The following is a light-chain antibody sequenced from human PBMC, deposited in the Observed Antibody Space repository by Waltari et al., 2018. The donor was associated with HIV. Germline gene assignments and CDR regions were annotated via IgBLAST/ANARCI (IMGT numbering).Light chain of an antibody. CDR2: NNN. CDR3: ASWDDTVHGWV. J-gene: IGLJ3*02. V-gene: IGLV1-44*01. Sequence: QSVLTQPPSASGAPGQRVTISCSGSSSNIGTNTVNWYQQLPGAAPKLLIYNNNQRPSGVPDRFSGSRSGTSASLAISGLQSEDEADYYCASWDDTVHGWVFGGGTRLTVL. CDR1: SSNIGTNT.